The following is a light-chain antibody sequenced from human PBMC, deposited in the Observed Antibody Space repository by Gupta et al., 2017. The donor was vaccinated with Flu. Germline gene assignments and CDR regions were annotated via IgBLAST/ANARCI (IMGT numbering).Light chain of an antibody. CDR1: QSISSSY. CDR2: GVS. J-gene: IGKJ3*01. Sequence: EFVLTQSPGTLSLSPGERATLSCRASQSISSSYLAWYQQKPGQAPRLLIYGVSSRAAGIPDRFSGSGSGTDFTLTSSRLEPEDFAVYFCQRYGNSPTFGPGTKVDFK. V-gene: IGKV3-20*01. CDR3: QRYGNSPT.